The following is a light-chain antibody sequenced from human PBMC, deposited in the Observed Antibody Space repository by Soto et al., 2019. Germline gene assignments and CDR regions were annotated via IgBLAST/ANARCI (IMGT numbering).Light chain of an antibody. V-gene: IGLV1-40*01. CDR2: GNS. CDR1: TIGAGYD. Sequence: QSVLTQPPSVSGAPGQRVTISCTGSTIGAGYDVHWYQQVPGTAPNLLIYGNSNRPSGVPDRFSASKSGTSASLAITGLQAEDEADYYCQSYDSSPVVFGGGTKLTAL. J-gene: IGLJ2*01. CDR3: QSYDSSPVV.